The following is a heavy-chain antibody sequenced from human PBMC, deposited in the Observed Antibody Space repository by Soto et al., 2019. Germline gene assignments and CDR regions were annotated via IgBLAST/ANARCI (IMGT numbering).Heavy chain of an antibody. CDR2: IYHSGST. Sequence: PSETLSLTCTVSGGSISSGDYYWSWVRQPPGKGLEWIGEIYHSGSTNYNPSLKSRVTISVDKSKNQFSLKLSSVTAADTAVYYCARRRGSSWYGDDAFDIWGQGTMVTVSS. D-gene: IGHD6-13*01. CDR1: GGSISSGDYY. V-gene: IGHV4-4*02. J-gene: IGHJ3*02. CDR3: ARRRGSSWYGDDAFDI.